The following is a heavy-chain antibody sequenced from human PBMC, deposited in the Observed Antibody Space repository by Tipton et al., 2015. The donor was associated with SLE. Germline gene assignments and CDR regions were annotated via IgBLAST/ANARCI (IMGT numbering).Heavy chain of an antibody. J-gene: IGHJ4*02. CDR2: IYYSGST. Sequence: TLPLTCTVSGGSISSYYWSWIRQPPGKGLEWIGYIYYSGSTNYNPSLKSRVTISVDTSKNQFSLKLSSVTAADTAVYYCARGPQRGYSYGPDYWGQGTLVTVSS. D-gene: IGHD5-18*01. V-gene: IGHV4-59*01. CDR1: GGSISSYY. CDR3: ARGPQRGYSYGPDY.